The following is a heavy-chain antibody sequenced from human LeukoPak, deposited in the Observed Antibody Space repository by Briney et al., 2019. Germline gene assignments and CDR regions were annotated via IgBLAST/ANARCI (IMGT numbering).Heavy chain of an antibody. CDR3: LYPLCDMVGYYLDYFDY. J-gene: IGHJ4*02. Sequence: PSETLSLTCTVSSGSISSSSYYWGWIRQPPGKGLEWIGSIYYSWSTYYNPSLKSRVTISVDTSKNQFSLKLSSVTAAHTDGRVYLYPLCDMVGYYLDYFDYWGQGTLVTVSS. V-gene: IGHV4-39*01. D-gene: IGHD3-22*01. CDR2: IYYSWST. CDR1: SGSISSSSYY.